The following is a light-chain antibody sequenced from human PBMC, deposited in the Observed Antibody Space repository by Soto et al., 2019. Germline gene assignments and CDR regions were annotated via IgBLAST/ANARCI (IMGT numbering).Light chain of an antibody. J-gene: IGKJ2*01. CDR3: QQYNNWRT. CDR1: QSISSD. Sequence: EIVMTQSPATLSVSPGERATLSCRASQSISSDLAWYQQKPGQAPRLLIYGASTRATGIPARFSGSGSGTDFTLTISSLQSEDFAVYYCQQYNNWRTFGQGTKLEMK. CDR2: GAS. V-gene: IGKV3-15*01.